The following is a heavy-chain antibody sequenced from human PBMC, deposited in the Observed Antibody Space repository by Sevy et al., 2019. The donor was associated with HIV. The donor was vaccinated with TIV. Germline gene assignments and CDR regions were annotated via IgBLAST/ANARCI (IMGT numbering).Heavy chain of an antibody. D-gene: IGHD2-21*02. Sequence: KQSQTLSLTCTVSGGPSISGGHYWNWIRQHPGKGLEWIGYIHFSGSTYYNPSLKSRVTMSVEASKNQFSLKVRSVTVADTAVYYCARDLVGLHCDGDCYPAGRFDSWGQGTLVTVSS. CDR1: GGPSISGGHY. CDR2: IHFSGST. V-gene: IGHV4-31*03. CDR3: ARDLVGLHCDGDCYPAGRFDS. J-gene: IGHJ4*02.